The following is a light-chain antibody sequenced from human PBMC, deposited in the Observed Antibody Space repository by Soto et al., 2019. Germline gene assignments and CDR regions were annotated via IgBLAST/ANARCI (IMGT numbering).Light chain of an antibody. CDR1: ETVTGKY. V-gene: IGKV3-20*01. CDR3: QQYSSPPQT. Sequence: EIVLAQSPGTLSLSPGDIATLSCRASETVTGKYLAWYQQKAGQAPRLLIFAASNRATGIPDRFSGSGSGTDFTLTISRLEPEDFAVYFCQQYSSPPQTFGQGTKVDIK. CDR2: AAS. J-gene: IGKJ1*01.